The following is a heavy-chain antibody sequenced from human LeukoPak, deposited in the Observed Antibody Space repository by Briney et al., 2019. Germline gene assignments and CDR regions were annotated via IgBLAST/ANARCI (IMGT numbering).Heavy chain of an antibody. Sequence: PGGSLRLSCAASGFTFSSYSMNWVRQAPGKGLEWVSSISSSGSYIYYADSVKGRFTISRDNAKNSLYLQTNSLRAEDTAVCYCAGCRDGYNSDYWGQGTLVTVSS. D-gene: IGHD5-24*01. J-gene: IGHJ4*02. CDR3: AGCRDGYNSDY. V-gene: IGHV3-21*01. CDR2: ISSSGSYI. CDR1: GFTFSSYS.